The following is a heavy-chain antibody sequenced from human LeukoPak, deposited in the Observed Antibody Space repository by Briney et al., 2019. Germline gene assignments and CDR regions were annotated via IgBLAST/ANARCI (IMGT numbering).Heavy chain of an antibody. V-gene: IGHV4-30-4*01. CDR2: IYYSGST. D-gene: IGHD6-13*01. J-gene: IGHJ4*02. CDR3: ARASHIAAADTSDY. Sequence: PSQTLSLTCTVSGGSISSGDYYWSWIRQPPGKGLEWIGYIYYSGSTYYNPSLKSRVTIPVDTSKNQFSLKLSSVTAADTAVYYCARASHIAAADTSDYWGQGTLVTVSS. CDR1: GGSISSGDYY.